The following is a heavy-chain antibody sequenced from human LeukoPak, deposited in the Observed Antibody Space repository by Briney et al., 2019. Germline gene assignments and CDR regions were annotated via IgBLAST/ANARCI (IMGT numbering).Heavy chain of an antibody. D-gene: IGHD6-13*01. V-gene: IGHV3-23*01. Sequence: GGSLRLSCAASGFTFSSYAMSWVRQAPGKGLEWVSAISGSGDSTYYGDSVKGRFTISRDNSKNTLYLQMNSLRAEDTAIYYCAKTRPLDSSSWSHGDYWGQGTLVTVSS. CDR2: ISGSGDST. J-gene: IGHJ4*02. CDR3: AKTRPLDSSSWSHGDY. CDR1: GFTFSSYA.